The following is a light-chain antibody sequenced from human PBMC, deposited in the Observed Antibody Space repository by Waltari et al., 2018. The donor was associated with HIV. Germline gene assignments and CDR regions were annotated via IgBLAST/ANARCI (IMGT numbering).Light chain of an antibody. CDR2: DVS. V-gene: IGKV2D-29*02. Sequence: EIVVTQTPLSLSVTPGQPASISYKSSQSLLSNDEKTYLYWFLQKPGQSQKTGQSPQLMANDVSSWFSGVPERFSGIGSGTDFTQKISRVEAADVGVVYCMQSIQLPTFGQGTRLEIK. CDR3: MQSIQLPT. J-gene: IGKJ5*01. CDR1: QSLLSNDEKTY.